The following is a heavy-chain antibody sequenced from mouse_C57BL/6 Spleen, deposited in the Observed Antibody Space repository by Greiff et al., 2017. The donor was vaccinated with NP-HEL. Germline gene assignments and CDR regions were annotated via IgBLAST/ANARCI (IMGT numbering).Heavy chain of an antibody. J-gene: IGHJ2*01. CDR2: IDPETGGT. Sequence: QVQLQQSGAELVRPGASVTLSCKASGYTFTDYEMHWVKQTPVHGLEWIGAIDPETGGTAYNQKFKGKAILTADKSSSTAYMELRSLTSEDSAVYYCTRWITHYFDYWGKGTTLTVSS. CDR1: GYTFTDYE. CDR3: TRWITHYFDY. V-gene: IGHV1-15*01. D-gene: IGHD2-4*01.